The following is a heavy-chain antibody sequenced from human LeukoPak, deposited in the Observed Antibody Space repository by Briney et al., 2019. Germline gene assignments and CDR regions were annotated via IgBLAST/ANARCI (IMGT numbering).Heavy chain of an antibody. CDR2: IIPALDRA. CDR1: GGNFNNYA. CDR3: ARRTDAVDDAFDI. J-gene: IGHJ3*02. Sequence: SVKVSCKASGGNFNNYAVNWVRQAPGQCLQWMGRIIPALDRANYAHNFQGRLTITADKSTKTAYMELSSLRSEDTGLYFCARRTDAVDDAFDIWGQGTMLTVSS. D-gene: IGHD3/OR15-3a*01. V-gene: IGHV1-69*04.